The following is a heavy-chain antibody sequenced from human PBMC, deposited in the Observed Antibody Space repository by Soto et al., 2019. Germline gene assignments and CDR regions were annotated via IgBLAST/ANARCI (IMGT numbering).Heavy chain of an antibody. J-gene: IGHJ6*03. V-gene: IGHV4-39*01. CDR1: GGSISSSSYY. Sequence: PSETLSLTCTVSGGSISSSSYYWGWIRQPPGKGLEWIGSIYYSGSTYYNPSLKSRVTISVDTSKNQFSLKLSSVTAADTAVYNCARQKVGPRGSGSYYYYYYMDVWGKGTTVTVSS. CDR2: IYYSGST. D-gene: IGHD3-10*01. CDR3: ARQKVGPRGSGSYYYYYYMDV.